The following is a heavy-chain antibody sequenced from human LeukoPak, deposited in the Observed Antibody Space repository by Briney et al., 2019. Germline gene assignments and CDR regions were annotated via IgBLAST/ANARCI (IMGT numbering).Heavy chain of an antibody. Sequence: ASVKVSCKASGYTFTSYGISWVRQAPGQGLEWMGWISAYNGNTNYAQKFQGRVTITADESTSTAYMELSSLRSEDTAVYYCASGYCSGGSCYSGRNWFDPWGQGTLVTVSS. CDR2: ISAYNGNT. J-gene: IGHJ5*02. CDR1: GYTFTSYG. V-gene: IGHV1-18*01. CDR3: ASGYCSGGSCYSGRNWFDP. D-gene: IGHD2-15*01.